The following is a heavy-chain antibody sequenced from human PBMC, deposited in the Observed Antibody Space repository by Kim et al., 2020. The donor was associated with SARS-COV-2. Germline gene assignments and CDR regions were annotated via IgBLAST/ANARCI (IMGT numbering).Heavy chain of an antibody. V-gene: IGHV3-23*01. D-gene: IGHD5-18*01. J-gene: IGHJ4*02. Sequence: YYADSVNGRFTISRDNSKKTLYLQMNSLSADDTAVYYCARGGQHTYGYDYWGQGTLVTVSS. CDR3: ARGGQHTYGYDY.